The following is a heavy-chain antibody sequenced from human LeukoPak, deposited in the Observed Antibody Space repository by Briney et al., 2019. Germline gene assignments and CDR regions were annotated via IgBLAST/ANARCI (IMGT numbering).Heavy chain of an antibody. CDR2: ISAYNGNT. CDR1: GYTFTSYG. CDR3: ARAVRQAVAGTVRGAGNSAFDY. V-gene: IGHV1-18*01. D-gene: IGHD6-19*01. J-gene: IGHJ4*02. Sequence: ASVKVSCKASGYTFTSYGISWVRQAPGQGLEWMGWISAYNGNTNYAQKLQGRVTMTTDTSTSTAYMELGSLRSDDTAVYYCARAVRQAVAGTVRGAGNSAFDYWGQGTLVTVSS.